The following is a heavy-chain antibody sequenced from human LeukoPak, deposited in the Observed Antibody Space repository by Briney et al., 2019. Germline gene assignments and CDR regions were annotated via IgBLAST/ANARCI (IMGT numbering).Heavy chain of an antibody. D-gene: IGHD6-19*01. CDR2: INPNSGGT. CDR3: ARVLRSIAVAGTLGNAHRNSLTY. CDR1: GYTFPGYY. J-gene: IGHJ4*02. Sequence: ASVKVSCKASGYTFPGYYMHWVRQAPGQGLEWMGWINPNSGGTNYAQKFQGRVTMTRDTSISTAYMELSRLRADDTAVYYCARVLRSIAVAGTLGNAHRNSLTYWGQGTLVTVSS. V-gene: IGHV1-2*02.